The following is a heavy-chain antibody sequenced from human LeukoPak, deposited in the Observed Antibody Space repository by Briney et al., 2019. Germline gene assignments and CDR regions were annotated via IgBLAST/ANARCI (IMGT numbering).Heavy chain of an antibody. CDR1: GFTFSNYW. CDR3: ATGGSIANAPRPGF. V-gene: IGHV3-7*03. CDR2: ISQDGSGK. J-gene: IGHJ4*02. D-gene: IGHD3-10*01. Sequence: HPGGSLRLSCGASGFTFSNYWMSWVRQAPGKGLEWVINISQDGSGKNYADSVEGRFTISRDNAKNSLYLQMNSLRAEDTAVYYCATGGSIANAPRPGFWGQGTLVTVPS.